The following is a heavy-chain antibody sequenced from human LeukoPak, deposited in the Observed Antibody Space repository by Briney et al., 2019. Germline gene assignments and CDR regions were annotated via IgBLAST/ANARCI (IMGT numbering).Heavy chain of an antibody. V-gene: IGHV5-51*01. CDR2: IYPDDSDT. Sequence: RGESLEISCKGSGYSFTTYWIGWGRQVPGKGLEWVGIIYPDDSDTRYSPSFQGQVTISADKSISTAYLQWSSLKASDTAMYYCARLVTRPWYFDLWGRGTLVTVSS. CDR1: GYSFTTYW. D-gene: IGHD2/OR15-2a*01. CDR3: ARLVTRPWYFDL. J-gene: IGHJ2*01.